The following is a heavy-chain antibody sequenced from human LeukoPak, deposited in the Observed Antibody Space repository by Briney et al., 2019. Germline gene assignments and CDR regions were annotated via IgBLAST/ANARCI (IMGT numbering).Heavy chain of an antibody. J-gene: IGHJ4*02. CDR3: ARDWGLDY. D-gene: IGHD3-16*01. CDR1: GFTFSSYS. V-gene: IGHV3-7*01. Sequence: GGSLRLSCAASGFTFSSYSMNWVRQAPGKGLEWVANIKQDGSEKFYVDSVKGRFTISRDNAKNSLYLQMNSLRGEDTAVYYCARDWGLDYWGQGTLVTVSS. CDR2: IKQDGSEK.